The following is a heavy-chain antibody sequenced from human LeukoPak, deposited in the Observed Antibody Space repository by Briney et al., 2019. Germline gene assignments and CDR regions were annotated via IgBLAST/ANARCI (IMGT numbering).Heavy chain of an antibody. D-gene: IGHD6-13*01. CDR3: TTDRDSSSWNIKFDY. V-gene: IGHV3-15*01. CDR1: GCSFSSTW. J-gene: IGHJ4*02. Sequence: AGSLSLPCAASGCSFSSTWNNWVWQPQAQGQGLVGRIRSKTDGGTTDYAAPVKGRFTISRDDSKNTLYLQMNSLKTEDTAVYYCTTDRDSSSWNIKFDYWGQGTLVTVSS. CDR2: IRSKTDGGTT.